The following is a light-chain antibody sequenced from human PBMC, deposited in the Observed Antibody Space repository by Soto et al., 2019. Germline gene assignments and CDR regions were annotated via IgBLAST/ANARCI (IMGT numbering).Light chain of an antibody. CDR2: DVS. V-gene: IGLV2-14*01. CDR1: SSDVGGYNY. CDR3: SSYTSSSTQV. J-gene: IGLJ1*01. Sequence: QSALTQPASVSGSPGQSITISCTGTSSDVGGYNYVSWYQQHPGKAPKLMIYDVSNRPSGISNRFSASKSGNTASLTISGLQAEDEADYFCSSYTSSSTQVLGTGTKVTFL.